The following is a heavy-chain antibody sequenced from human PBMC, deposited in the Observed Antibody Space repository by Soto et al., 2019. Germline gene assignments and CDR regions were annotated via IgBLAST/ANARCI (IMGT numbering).Heavy chain of an antibody. CDR2: IYYSGST. CDR3: ARCAPTDYDFWSGYCNWFDP. J-gene: IGHJ5*02. CDR1: GGSISSYY. Sequence: QVQLQESGPGLVKPSETLSLTCTVSGGSISSYYWSWIRQPPGKGLEWIGYIYYSGSTNYNPSLKSRVTLSVDHSKNQVLLEVSSVTASDTAVYYCARCAPTDYDFWSGYCNWFDPWGQGTLVTVSS. D-gene: IGHD3-3*01. V-gene: IGHV4-59*01.